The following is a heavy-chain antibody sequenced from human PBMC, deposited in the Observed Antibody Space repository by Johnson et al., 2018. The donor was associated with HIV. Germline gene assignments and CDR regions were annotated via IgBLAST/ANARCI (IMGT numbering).Heavy chain of an antibody. CDR2: IGTAVDK. CDR3: VREVVREMATTFIRGHDVFDI. D-gene: IGHD5-24*01. CDR1: GFTVTSNY. Sequence: VQLVESGGGLVQPGESLRLSCAAAGFTVTSNYMSWVRQAPGKGLEWVSVIGTAVDKYYLGSVKGRFTNSTENAKKSLYLQMNSLRAEDTAVYDCVREVVREMATTFIRGHDVFDIWGQGTMVTVSS. J-gene: IGHJ3*02. V-gene: IGHV3-13*01.